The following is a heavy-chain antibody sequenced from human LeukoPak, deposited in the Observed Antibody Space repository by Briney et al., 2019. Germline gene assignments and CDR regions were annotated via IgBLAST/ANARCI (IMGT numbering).Heavy chain of an antibody. D-gene: IGHD1-26*01. Sequence: SETLSLTCTVSGGSISSSSYYWAWIRQPPGKGLEWIGSVHYSGSTNYNPSLKSRVTISVDTSKNQFSLKLSSVTAADTAVYYCARGHRGGGSYSYYYYYMDVWGKGTTVTVSS. CDR3: ARGHRGGGSYSYYYYYMDV. V-gene: IGHV4-39*07. CDR2: VHYSGST. J-gene: IGHJ6*03. CDR1: GGSISSSSYY.